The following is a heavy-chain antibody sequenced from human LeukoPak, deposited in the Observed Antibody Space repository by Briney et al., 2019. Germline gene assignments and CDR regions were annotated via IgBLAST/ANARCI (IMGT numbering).Heavy chain of an antibody. Sequence: PSETLSLTCTVSGGSISSYYWSWIRQPAGKGLEWIGRIYTSGSTNYNPSLKSRVTISVDTSKNQFSLKLSSVTAADTAVYYCARGGVATITDYFDYWGQGTLVTVSS. J-gene: IGHJ4*02. V-gene: IGHV4-4*07. CDR1: GGSISSYY. CDR3: ARGGVATITDYFDY. CDR2: IYTSGST. D-gene: IGHD5-12*01.